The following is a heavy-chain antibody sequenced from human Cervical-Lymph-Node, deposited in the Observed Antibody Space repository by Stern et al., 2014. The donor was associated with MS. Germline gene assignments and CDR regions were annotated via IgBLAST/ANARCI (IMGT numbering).Heavy chain of an antibody. V-gene: IGHV3-48*01. J-gene: IGHJ3*02. D-gene: IGHD1-14*01. Sequence: EVQLVESGGGLVQPGGSLRLSCAASEFIFYSYSMNWVRQAPGKVLEWISYISSGSSVIYYADSVRGRFTISRDNAKNSLYLQMTSLRAEDTAVYYCARAGNFPSRGAFDIWGQGTMVTVSS. CDR1: EFIFYSYS. CDR2: ISSGSSVI. CDR3: ARAGNFPSRGAFDI.